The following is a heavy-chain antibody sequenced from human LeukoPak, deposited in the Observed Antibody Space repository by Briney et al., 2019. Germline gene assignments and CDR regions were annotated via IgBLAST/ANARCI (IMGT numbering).Heavy chain of an antibody. CDR2: IIPIFGTA. V-gene: IGHV1-69*05. CDR1: GGTFSSYA. D-gene: IGHD3-3*01. J-gene: IGHJ4*02. Sequence: ASVKVSCKASGGTFSSYAISWVRQAPGQGLEWMGGIIPIFGTANYAQKFQGRVTITTDESTSTAYMELSSLRSEDTAVYYCAGQYYDFWSGYAPFDCWGQGTLVTVSS. CDR3: AGQYYDFWSGYAPFDC.